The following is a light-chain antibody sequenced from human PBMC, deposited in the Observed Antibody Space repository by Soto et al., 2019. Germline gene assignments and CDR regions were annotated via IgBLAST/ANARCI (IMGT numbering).Light chain of an antibody. CDR2: EDN. J-gene: IGLJ7*01. Sequence: NFMLTQPHSVSESPGKTVTISCTRSSGSIAINYVQWYQQRPGSAPTTVIYEDNQRPSGVPDRFSGSIDSSSNSASLTISGLKTEDEADYYCQSYDSSNRGVFGGGTQLTVL. CDR1: SGSIAINY. V-gene: IGLV6-57*03. CDR3: QSYDSSNRGV.